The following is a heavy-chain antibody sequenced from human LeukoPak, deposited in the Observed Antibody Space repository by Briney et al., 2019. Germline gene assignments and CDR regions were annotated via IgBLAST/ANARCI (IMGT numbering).Heavy chain of an antibody. V-gene: IGHV3-23*01. CDR1: GFTISSYA. CDR2: ISGSGGST. J-gene: IGHJ4*02. CDR3: AKDPPYCSGGSCYYFDY. Sequence: GGSLRLSCAASGFTISSYAMSWVRQAPGKVLEWVSAISGSGGSTYYADSVKGRFTISRDNSKNTLYLQMNSLRAEDTAVYYCAKDPPYCSGGSCYYFDYWGQGTLVTVSS. D-gene: IGHD2-15*01.